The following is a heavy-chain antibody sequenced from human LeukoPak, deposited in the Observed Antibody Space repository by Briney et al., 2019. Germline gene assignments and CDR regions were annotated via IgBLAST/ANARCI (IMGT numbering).Heavy chain of an antibody. CDR1: GFTLKNYW. CDR2: SKYDGSTA. V-gene: IGHV3-74*03. Sequence: GGSLRLSCETSGFTLKNYWMSWLRRAPGKGLEWVSRSKYDGSTAMYAESVKGRFTISRDNARGTLYLQMNSLRVDDMAVYYCAKSDWFDPCGRGILVTVSS. J-gene: IGHJ5*02. CDR3: AKSDWFDP.